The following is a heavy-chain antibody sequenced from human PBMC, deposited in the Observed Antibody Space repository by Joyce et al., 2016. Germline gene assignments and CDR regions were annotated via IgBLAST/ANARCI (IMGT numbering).Heavy chain of an antibody. Sequence: QVQLVQSGAEVKKPGSSMKVSCTASGGTFSNYAFNWVRQAPGQGLEWMGGIIPFSETVECAQKFEGRVTITADESTTTAYLELTRLRSADTAIYFCATGQGTSFALPFDPWGQGTLVTVTS. CDR1: GGTFSNYA. V-gene: IGHV1-69*01. CDR3: ATGQGTSFALPFDP. J-gene: IGHJ5*02. CDR2: IIPFSETV. D-gene: IGHD3-16*01.